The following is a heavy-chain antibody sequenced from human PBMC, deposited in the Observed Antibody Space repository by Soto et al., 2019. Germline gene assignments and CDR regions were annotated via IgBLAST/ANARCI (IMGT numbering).Heavy chain of an antibody. J-gene: IGHJ3*02. CDR3: AREGDTAMVTGPSDAFDI. Sequence: QVQLVESGGGVVQPGRSLRLSCAASGFTFSSYAMHWVRQAPGKGLEWVAVISYDGSNKYYADSVKGRFTISRDNSKNTLYLQMNSLRAEDTAVYYCAREGDTAMVTGPSDAFDIWGQGTMVTVSS. CDR1: GFTFSSYA. CDR2: ISYDGSNK. D-gene: IGHD5-18*01. V-gene: IGHV3-30-3*01.